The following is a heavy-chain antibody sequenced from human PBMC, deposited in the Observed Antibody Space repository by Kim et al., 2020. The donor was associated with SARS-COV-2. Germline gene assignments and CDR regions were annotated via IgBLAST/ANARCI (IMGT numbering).Heavy chain of an antibody. D-gene: IGHD2-15*01. CDR1: GGSISSGCYS. V-gene: IGHV4-30-2*01. CDR2: IYYSGST. CDR3: ASEGTVVTGGFDY. Sequence: SETLSLTCAVSGGSISSGCYSWSCIRQPPGKGREWVGYIYYSGSTYYNPSLNGRVTVAVDRTKNQFSLKLGSVTAADTAVYYCASEGTVVTGGFDYWGGGTLVPVSS. J-gene: IGHJ4*02.